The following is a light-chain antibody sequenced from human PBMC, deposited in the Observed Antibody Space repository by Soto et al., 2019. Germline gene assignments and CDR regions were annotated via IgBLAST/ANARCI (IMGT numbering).Light chain of an antibody. Sequence: DIVMTQTPLSLSVTPGQPASISCKSSQSLLHSDGKTYLYCYQXKPGQAXXLXIYDASQRAAGIPARFSGIVFGTDFTLTIRSLEPEDAALYYGQQRSNWPPITFGQGTRLEIK. J-gene: IGKJ5*01. CDR2: DAS. CDR3: QQRSNWPPIT. CDR1: QSLLHSDGKTY. V-gene: IGKV2D-29*01.